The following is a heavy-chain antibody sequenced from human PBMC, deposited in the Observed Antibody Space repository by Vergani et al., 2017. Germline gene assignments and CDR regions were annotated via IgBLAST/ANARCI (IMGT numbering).Heavy chain of an antibody. CDR3: AKGSYSSPNYYYCYYMDV. CDR1: GFTFDDYA. Sequence: EVQLVESGGGLVQPGRSLRLSCAASGFTFDDYAMHWVRQAPGKGLEWVSGISWNSGSIGYADSVKGRFTISRDNAKNSLYLQMNSLRAEDTALYYCAKGSYSSPNYYYCYYMDVWGKGTTVTVSS. D-gene: IGHD6-13*01. CDR2: ISWNSGSI. V-gene: IGHV3-9*01. J-gene: IGHJ6*03.